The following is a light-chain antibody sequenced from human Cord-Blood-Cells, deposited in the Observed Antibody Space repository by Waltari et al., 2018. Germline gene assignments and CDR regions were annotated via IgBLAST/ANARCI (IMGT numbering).Light chain of an antibody. CDR2: EVS. V-gene: IGLV2-8*01. CDR1: SSDVGGYNY. CDR3: SSYAGSNNFVV. Sequence: QSALTQPPSASGSPGQSVTISCTGTSSDVGGYNYVSWYQQHPGKAPKRMISEVSKRPAGVPDRFSGSKSGNTASLTVSGLQAEDEADYYCSSYAGSNNFVVFGGGTKLTVL. J-gene: IGLJ2*01.